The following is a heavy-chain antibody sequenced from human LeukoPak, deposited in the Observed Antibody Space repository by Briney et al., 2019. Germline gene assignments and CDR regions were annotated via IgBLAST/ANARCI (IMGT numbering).Heavy chain of an antibody. J-gene: IGHJ4*02. Sequence: GRSLRLSCAASGFTFSSYSMNWVRQPPGKGLEWVSHITASGTAMFYADSVKGRFTISRDNAKNSLYLQMNSLRDEDTAVYYCASSGSYRFDYWGQGTLVTVSS. CDR1: GFTFSSYS. CDR2: ITASGTAM. D-gene: IGHD1-26*01. CDR3: ASSGSYRFDY. V-gene: IGHV3-48*02.